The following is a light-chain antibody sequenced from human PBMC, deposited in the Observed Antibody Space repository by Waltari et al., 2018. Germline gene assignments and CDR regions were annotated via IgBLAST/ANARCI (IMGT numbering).Light chain of an antibody. CDR1: SSDVGFYNL. Sequence: QSALTHPASVSGSPGQSINIPCTGTSSDVGFYNLVSWYQLHPGKAPELVVYEVISRPSGVSNRFSGSKSGNTASLTISGLQAEDEADYYCCSYAGRNIWVFGGGTKLTVL. CDR3: CSYAGRNIWV. J-gene: IGLJ3*02. V-gene: IGLV2-23*02. CDR2: EVI.